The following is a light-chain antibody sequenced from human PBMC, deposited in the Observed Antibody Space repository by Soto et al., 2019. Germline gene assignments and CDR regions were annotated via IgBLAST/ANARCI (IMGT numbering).Light chain of an antibody. J-gene: IGLJ1*01. CDR3: CSYAGSSTYV. CDR1: SSDVGSYNL. CDR2: EGS. V-gene: IGLV2-23*01. Sequence: QAVVTQPASVSGSPGQSITISCTGTSSDVGSYNLVSWYQQHPHKAPKLMIYEGSKRPSGVSNRFSGSKSGNTASLTISGLQAEDEADYYCCSYAGSSTYVFGTGTKVTVL.